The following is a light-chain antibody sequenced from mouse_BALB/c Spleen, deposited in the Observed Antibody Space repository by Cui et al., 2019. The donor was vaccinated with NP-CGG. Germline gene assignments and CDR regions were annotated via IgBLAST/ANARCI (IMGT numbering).Light chain of an antibody. CDR1: TGAVTTSNY. V-gene: IGLV1*01. CDR2: GTN. J-gene: IGLJ1*01. Sequence: QAVLTQEPAPTTSPGETVTLTCRSSTGAVTTSNYANWVQEKPDHLFTGLIGGTNNRAPGVPARFSGSLIGDKAALTITGAQTEDEAIYFCALWYSNHWMFGGGTKLTVL. CDR3: ALWYSNHWM.